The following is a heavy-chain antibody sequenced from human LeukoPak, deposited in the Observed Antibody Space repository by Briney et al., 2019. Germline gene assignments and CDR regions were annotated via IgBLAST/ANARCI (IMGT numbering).Heavy chain of an antibody. D-gene: IGHD4-17*01. CDR2: INHSGST. J-gene: IGHJ4*02. CDR1: GGSFSGYY. V-gene: IGHV4-34*01. CDR3: AEGMTTVTKFDY. Sequence: SETLSLTCAVYGGSFSGYYWSWIRKPPGKGLEWIGEINHSGSTNYNPSLKSRVTISVDTSKNQFSLKLSSVTAADTAVYYCAEGMTTVTKFDYWGQGTLVTVSS.